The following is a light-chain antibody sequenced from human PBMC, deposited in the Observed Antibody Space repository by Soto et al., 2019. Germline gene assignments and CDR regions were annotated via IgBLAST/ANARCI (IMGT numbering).Light chain of an antibody. Sequence: QSVLTQPPSVSGAPGQRVTISCTGSSSNIGAGYDVHWYQQLPGTAPKLLIYGSSNRPSGVPDRFSGSKSGTSASLAITGLQAEDEADYYCQSYDSSLSGSVFGNGTKVTVL. J-gene: IGLJ1*01. CDR2: GSS. V-gene: IGLV1-40*01. CDR3: QSYDSSLSGSV. CDR1: SSNIGAGYD.